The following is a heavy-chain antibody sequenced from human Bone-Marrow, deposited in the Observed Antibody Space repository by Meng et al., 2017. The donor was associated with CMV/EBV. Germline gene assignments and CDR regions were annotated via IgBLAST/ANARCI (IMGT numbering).Heavy chain of an antibody. CDR3: AREAWYQLLLGRYYYYGMDV. V-gene: IGHV1-8*01. D-gene: IGHD2-2*01. Sequence: ASVKVSCKASGYTFTSYDINWVRQATGQGLEWMRWMNPNSGNTGYAQKFQGRVTMTRNTSISTAYMELSSLRSEDTAVYYCAREAWYQLLLGRYYYYGMDVWGQGTTVTVSS. J-gene: IGHJ6*02. CDR2: MNPNSGNT. CDR1: GYTFTSYD.